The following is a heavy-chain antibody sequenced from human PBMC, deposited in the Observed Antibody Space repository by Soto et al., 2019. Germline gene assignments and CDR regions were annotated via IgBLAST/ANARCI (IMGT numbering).Heavy chain of an antibody. CDR2: INPNSGGT. Sequence: ASVKVSCKASGYTFTGYYMHWVRQAPGQGLEWMGWINPNSGGTNYAQKFQGRVTMTRDTSISTAYREVSRLRSDDTAVYYCAREALLDYYYGMDVWGQGTTVTVSS. J-gene: IGHJ6*02. V-gene: IGHV1-2*02. CDR1: GYTFTGYY. CDR3: AREALLDYYYGMDV.